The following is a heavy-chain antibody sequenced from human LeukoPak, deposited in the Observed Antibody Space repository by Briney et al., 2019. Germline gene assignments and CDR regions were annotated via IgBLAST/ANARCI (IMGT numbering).Heavy chain of an antibody. CDR3: AKSPLVWFAKYYFDY. Sequence: GGSLRLSCAASGFTFSNYAMTWVRQAPGKGLEWVSGISGSGGSTYCADSVKGRFTISRDNSKNTLYLQMNSLRAEDTAVYYCAKSPLVWFAKYYFDYWGQGTLVTVSS. D-gene: IGHD3-10*01. CDR1: GFTFSNYA. J-gene: IGHJ4*02. V-gene: IGHV3-23*01. CDR2: ISGSGGST.